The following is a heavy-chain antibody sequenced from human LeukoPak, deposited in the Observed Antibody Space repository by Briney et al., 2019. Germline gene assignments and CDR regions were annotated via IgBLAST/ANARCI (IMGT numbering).Heavy chain of an antibody. CDR1: GGSISSSSYY. V-gene: IGHV4-39*01. CDR2: SYYSGST. CDR3: ATTTGYSRQPNDY. Sequence: SETLSLTCTVSGGSISSSSYYWGWIRQPPGKGLEWIGSSYYSGSTYYNPSLKRRVTISVDTSKNQFSLKLTSGEAATPAVYYCATTTGYSRQPNDYWGQGTLVTVSS. J-gene: IGHJ4*02. D-gene: IGHD6-13*01.